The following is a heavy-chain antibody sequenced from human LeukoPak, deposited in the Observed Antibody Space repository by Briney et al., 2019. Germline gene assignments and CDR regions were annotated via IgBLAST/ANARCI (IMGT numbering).Heavy chain of an antibody. Sequence: PGGSLRLSCAASGFTFSSYGMHWVRQAPGKGLEWVAVIWYDGSNKYYADSVKGRFTISRDNSKNTLYLQVNSLRAEDTAVYYCARDPIFSVVRGYYGMDVWGQGTTVTVSS. J-gene: IGHJ6*02. CDR3: ARDPIFSVVRGYYGMDV. CDR1: GFTFSSYG. D-gene: IGHD3-10*01. CDR2: IWYDGSNK. V-gene: IGHV3-33*01.